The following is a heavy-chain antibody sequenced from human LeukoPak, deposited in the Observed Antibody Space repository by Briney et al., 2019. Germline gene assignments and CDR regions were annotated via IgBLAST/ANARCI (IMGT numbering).Heavy chain of an antibody. Sequence: GGSLRLSCAASGYNFSIYAMHWVRQAPGKGLEWVATISYHGSKRYFVDSVKGRFAISRDNSRDTLFLQMNNLRGEDTAIYYCERESTVTTSSYFYMGVWGKGTTVTVSS. CDR2: ISYHGSKR. V-gene: IGHV3-30*09. J-gene: IGHJ6*03. CDR1: GYNFSIYA. CDR3: ERESTVTTSSYFYMGV. D-gene: IGHD2-2*01.